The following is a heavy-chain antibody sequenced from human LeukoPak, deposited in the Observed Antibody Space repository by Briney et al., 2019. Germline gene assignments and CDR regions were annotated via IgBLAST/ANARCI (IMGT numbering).Heavy chain of an antibody. V-gene: IGHV1-46*01. D-gene: IGHD2-21*02. CDR3: ARGPYCGGDCYSYAEYFQH. Sequence: ASVKVSCKASGYTFISYGISWVRQAPGQGLEWMGIINPSGGSTSYAQKFQGRVTMTRDTSTSTVYMELSSLRSEDTAVYYCARGPYCGGDCYSYAEYFQHWGQGTLVTVSS. CDR2: INPSGGST. CDR1: GYTFISYG. J-gene: IGHJ1*01.